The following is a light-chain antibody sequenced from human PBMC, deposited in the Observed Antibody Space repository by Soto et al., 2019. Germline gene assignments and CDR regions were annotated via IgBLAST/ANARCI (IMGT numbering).Light chain of an antibody. J-gene: IGLJ2*01. CDR1: RSNIGSNY. Sequence: QLVLTQPPSASGTPGQRVTISCSGSRSNIGSNYIYWYQKLPGTAPKLLIYRDNQRPSGVPDRLSGSKSGTAASLAISGLRSEDEGDYYCGAWDDSLSGVVFGGGTQLTVL. CDR3: GAWDDSLSGVV. V-gene: IGLV1-47*01. CDR2: RDN.